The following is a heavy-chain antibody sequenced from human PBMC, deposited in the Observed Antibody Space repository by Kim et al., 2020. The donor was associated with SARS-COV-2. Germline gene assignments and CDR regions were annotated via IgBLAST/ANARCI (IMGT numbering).Heavy chain of an antibody. J-gene: IGHJ6*02. CDR1: GFTFSSYA. V-gene: IGHV3-23*01. CDR2: ISGSGGST. D-gene: IGHD6-19*01. CDR3: AKDFPIEQWLVPGVMEDV. Sequence: GGSLRLSCAASGFTFSSYAMSWVRQAPGKGLEWVSAISGSGGSTYYADSVKGRFTISRDNSKNTLYLQMNSLRAEDTAVYYCAKDFPIEQWLVPGVMEDVWGRGTTVTVSS.